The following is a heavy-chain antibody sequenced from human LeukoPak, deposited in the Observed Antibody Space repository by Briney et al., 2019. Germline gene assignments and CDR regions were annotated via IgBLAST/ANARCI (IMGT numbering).Heavy chain of an antibody. V-gene: IGHV1-18*01. J-gene: IGHJ5*02. CDR3: ARVGYDFWSGYPKPNWFDL. D-gene: IGHD3-3*01. CDR1: GYTFTNYG. CDR2: ISAYSGDT. Sequence: AAVTVSCKASGYTFTNYGVNWVRHAPGQGLEWVGWISAYSGDTEYAQKFQGRVTMTRDTSISTAYMELSRLRSDDTAVYYCARVGYDFWSGYPKPNWFDLWGQGTLVTVSS.